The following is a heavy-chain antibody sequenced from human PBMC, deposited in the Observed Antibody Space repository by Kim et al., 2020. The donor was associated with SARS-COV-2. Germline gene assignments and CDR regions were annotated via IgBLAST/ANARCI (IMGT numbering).Heavy chain of an antibody. V-gene: IGHV3-30*02. CDR3: AKTQSDYYYDSSGYSDY. J-gene: IGHJ4*02. Sequence: KGRFTISRDNSKNTLYLQMNSLRAEDTAVYYCAKTQSDYYYDSSGYSDYWGQGTLVTVSS. D-gene: IGHD3-22*01.